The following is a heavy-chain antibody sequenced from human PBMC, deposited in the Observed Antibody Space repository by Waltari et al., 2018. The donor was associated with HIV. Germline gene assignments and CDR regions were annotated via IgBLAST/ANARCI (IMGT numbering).Heavy chain of an antibody. CDR2: IYTSGST. D-gene: IGHD3-22*01. J-gene: IGHJ6*02. CDR3: ARNWDSSGYPLDYYYGMDV. CDR1: GGSISRYY. V-gene: IGHV4-4*07. Sequence: QVQLQESGPGLVKPSETLSLTCTVSGGSISRYYWCWIRQPAGQGLEWIGRIYTSGSTNYNPSLKSRVTMSVDTSKNQFSLKLSSVTAADTAVYYCARNWDSSGYPLDYYYGMDVWGQGTTVTVSS.